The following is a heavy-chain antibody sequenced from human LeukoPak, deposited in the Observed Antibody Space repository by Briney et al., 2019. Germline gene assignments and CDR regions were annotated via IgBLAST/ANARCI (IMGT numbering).Heavy chain of an antibody. CDR3: ARDQGAAWWFDP. D-gene: IGHD4/OR15-4a*01. V-gene: IGHV1-2*02. J-gene: IGHJ5*02. CDR1: GYTFTGYY. Sequence: GVSVNVSCKASGYTFTGYYMHWVRQAPGQGLEWMGWIIPNSGGTNYAQKFQGRVTMTRDTSISTAYMELSRLRSDDTAVYYCARDQGAAWWFDPWGQGTLVTVSS. CDR2: IIPNSGGT.